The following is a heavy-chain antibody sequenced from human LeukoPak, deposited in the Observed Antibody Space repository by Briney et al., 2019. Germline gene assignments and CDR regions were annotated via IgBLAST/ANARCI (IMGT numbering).Heavy chain of an antibody. J-gene: IGHJ4*02. CDR3: AAAQGYSGYEGVPRLFRY. CDR2: ISGSGGST. V-gene: IGHV3-23*01. CDR1: GFTFSSYA. D-gene: IGHD5-12*01. Sequence: GGSLRLSCAASGFTFSSYAMSWVRQAPGKGLEWVSAISGSGGSTYYADSVKGRFTIPRDNSKNTLYLQMNSLRAEDTAVYYCAAAQGYSGYEGVPRLFRYWGQGTLVTVSS.